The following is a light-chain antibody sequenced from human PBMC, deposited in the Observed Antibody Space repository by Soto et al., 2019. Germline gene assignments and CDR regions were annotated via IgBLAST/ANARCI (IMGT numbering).Light chain of an antibody. CDR1: SSNIGAGYD. J-gene: IGLJ3*02. CDR2: GNS. CDR3: CSYAGSSTHLV. V-gene: IGLV1-40*01. Sequence: QPVLTQPPSVSGAPGQRVTISCTGSSSNIGAGYDVHWYQQPPGTAPKLLIYGNSNRPSGVPDRFSGSKSGTSASLAITGLQAEDEADYYCCSYAGSSTHLVFGGGTKLTVL.